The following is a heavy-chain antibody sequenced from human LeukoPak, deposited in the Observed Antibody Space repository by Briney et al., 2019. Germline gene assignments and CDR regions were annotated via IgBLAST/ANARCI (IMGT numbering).Heavy chain of an antibody. V-gene: IGHV3-66*01. D-gene: IGHD4-17*01. CDR2: INDGGSS. CDR3: VRYGY. Sequence: GGSLRLSCAASGFTVSSSSMNWVRQAPGKGLEWVSLINDGGSSYYADSVKDRFTVSRDNSKNTLYLQMNSLRVEDTAVYYCVRYGYWGQGTLVTVSS. CDR1: GFTVSSSS. J-gene: IGHJ4*02.